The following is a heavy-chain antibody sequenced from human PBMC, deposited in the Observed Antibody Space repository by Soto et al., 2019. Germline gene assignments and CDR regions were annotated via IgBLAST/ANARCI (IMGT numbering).Heavy chain of an antibody. CDR1: GFTFDDYA. Sequence: EVQLVESGGDLVQPGRSLRLSCAASGFTFDDYAMHWVRQAPGKGLEWVSGISGNSGNTGYAESVKGRFTISRDNAKNFLHLDMNRLRAEDTVLYYCAKEAGLVRFVYLLSSGLDVWGQGTAVTVS. V-gene: IGHV3-9*01. J-gene: IGHJ6*02. D-gene: IGHD3-9*01. CDR3: AKEAGLVRFVYLLSSGLDV. CDR2: ISGNSGNT.